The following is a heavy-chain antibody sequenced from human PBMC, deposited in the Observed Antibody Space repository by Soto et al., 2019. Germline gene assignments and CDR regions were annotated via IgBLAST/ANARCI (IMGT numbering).Heavy chain of an antibody. V-gene: IGHV3-23*01. Sequence: PGGSLRLSCAASGFTFSTYALTWVRQAAGKGLEWVSVINSGGSTNFADSVKGRFTVSRDNSKSTLYLQMNSLRAEDTAIYYCAKDLSSSPRDYSYYYGMDVWGQGTTVTVSS. CDR3: AKDLSSSPRDYSYYYGMDV. J-gene: IGHJ6*02. D-gene: IGHD6-6*01. CDR2: INSGGST. CDR1: GFTFSTYA.